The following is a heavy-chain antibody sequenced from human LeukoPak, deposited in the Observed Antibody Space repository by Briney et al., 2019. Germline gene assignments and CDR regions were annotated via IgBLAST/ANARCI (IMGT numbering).Heavy chain of an antibody. CDR1: GFTFSEYA. J-gene: IGHJ4*02. CDR2: ISYDGRQK. D-gene: IGHD3-3*01. Sequence: GGSLRLSCAASGFTFSEYAMHWVRQAPGKGLEWVAVISYDGRQKYYGDSVKGRFTISRDNPKNTLYLQMNSLRDDDTAVYYCARVFLERLTSGYFDNWGQGTLVTVSS. CDR3: ARVFLERLTSGYFDN. V-gene: IGHV3-30-3*01.